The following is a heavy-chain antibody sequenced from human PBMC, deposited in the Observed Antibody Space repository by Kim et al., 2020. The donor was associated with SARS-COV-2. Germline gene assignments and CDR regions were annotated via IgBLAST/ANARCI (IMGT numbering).Heavy chain of an antibody. J-gene: IGHJ4*02. D-gene: IGHD2-2*01. Sequence: GGSLRLSCAASGFTFSSYAMHWVRQAPGKGLEWVALISYDGSNKYYVDSVKGRFTISRDNSKNTLYLQMNSLRAEDTAVYYCARGPGHYFDYWGQGTLVTVSS. CDR3: ARGPGHYFDY. V-gene: IGHV3-30*04. CDR2: ISYDGSNK. CDR1: GFTFSSYA.